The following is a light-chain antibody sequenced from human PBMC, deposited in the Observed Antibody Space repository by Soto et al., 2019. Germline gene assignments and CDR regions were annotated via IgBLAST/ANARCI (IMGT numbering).Light chain of an antibody. CDR1: SSDIGGSKY. Sequence: QSALTQPASLSGSPGQSITISCAGTSSDIGGSKYVSWYHQHPGKAPKLIIYEVTYRPSGVSARFSGSKSGNTASLTVSGLQAEDEADYYCSSKRSSDTLYVFGTGTKLTVL. CDR3: SSKRSSDTLYV. V-gene: IGLV2-14*01. J-gene: IGLJ1*01. CDR2: EVT.